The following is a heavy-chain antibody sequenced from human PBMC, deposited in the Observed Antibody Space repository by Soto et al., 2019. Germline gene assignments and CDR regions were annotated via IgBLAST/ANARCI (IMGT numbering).Heavy chain of an antibody. D-gene: IGHD1-26*01. CDR3: ARGVSAGVDY. J-gene: IGHJ4*02. CDR2: MEPSTGTT. V-gene: IGHV1-8*01. CDR1: GYSFTSLD. Sequence: SVKVSCKASGYSFTSLDINWVRQTAGQGLEWMGWMEPSTGTTGYAQKFQGRVTMTRDTSINTAYMELTTLTSDDTAFYYCARGVSAGVDYWVQGTLVTVSS.